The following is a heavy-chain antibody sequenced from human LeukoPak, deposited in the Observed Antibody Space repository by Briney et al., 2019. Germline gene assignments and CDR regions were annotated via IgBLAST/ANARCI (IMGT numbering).Heavy chain of an antibody. CDR2: ILTSGTT. Sequence: KPSETLSLTCTVSGGSISSYHWSWVRQPPGKGLEWIGYILTSGTTNYNPPLKSRLTISVDTSKNQFTLRLSSVTAADTAVYYCARLRVSGSYLYYFDYWGQGTLVTVSS. J-gene: IGHJ4*02. D-gene: IGHD1-26*01. CDR1: GGSISSYH. CDR3: ARLRVSGSYLYYFDY. V-gene: IGHV4-4*09.